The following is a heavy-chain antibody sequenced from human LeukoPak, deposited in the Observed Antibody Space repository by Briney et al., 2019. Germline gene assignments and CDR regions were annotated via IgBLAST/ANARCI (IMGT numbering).Heavy chain of an antibody. V-gene: IGHV4-59*01. CDR2: IYYSGST. CDR1: GGSFSGYY. CDR3: ARAPYDRFFDY. D-gene: IGHD3-22*01. Sequence: SETLSLTCAVYGGSFSGYYWSWIRQPPGKGLEWIGYIYYSGSTNYNPSLKSRVTISVDTSKNQFSLKLSSVTAADTAVYYCARAPYDRFFDYWGQGTLVTVSS. J-gene: IGHJ4*02.